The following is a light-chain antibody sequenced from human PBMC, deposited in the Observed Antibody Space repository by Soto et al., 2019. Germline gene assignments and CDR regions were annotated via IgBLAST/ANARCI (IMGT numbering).Light chain of an antibody. CDR2: DAS. CDR3: QQYDVLPPT. Sequence: IPMDPSPSSLSASIGDRVTLTCQASQGIGTFLNWFQQRPGRAPKLMIYDASTLETGVPSRFSGSGSGSDFTFTISGLQPEDIATYYCQQYDVLPPTFGQGTRLEIK. J-gene: IGKJ5*01. CDR1: QGIGTF. V-gene: IGKV1-33*01.